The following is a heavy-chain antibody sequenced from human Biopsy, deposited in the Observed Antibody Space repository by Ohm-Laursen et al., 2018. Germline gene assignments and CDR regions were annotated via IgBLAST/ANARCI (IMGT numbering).Heavy chain of an antibody. D-gene: IGHD6-19*01. J-gene: IGHJ4*02. CDR1: GDSVSSGSFY. CDR2: IYDRGSTA. CDR3: ARGMRSSGWPYFDS. V-gene: IGHV4-61*01. Sequence: SDTRSLTCTVSGDSVSSGSFYWTWIRQPPGQRLEYIGYIYDRGSTANYNPSLESRVTMSVDMPKNQFSLKLSSVTAADTAIYYCARGMRSSGWPYFDSWGQGTLVTVSS.